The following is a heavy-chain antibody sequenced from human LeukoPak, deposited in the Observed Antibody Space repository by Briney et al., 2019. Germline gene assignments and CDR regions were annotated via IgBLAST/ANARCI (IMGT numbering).Heavy chain of an antibody. J-gene: IGHJ5*02. D-gene: IGHD6-13*01. CDR3: ARLGSSFWFDP. V-gene: IGHV4-59*12. CDR2: IYYSGST. Sequence: SETLSLTCTVSGGSISSYYWSWIRQPPGKGLEWIGYIYYSGSTNYNPSLKSRVTISVDTSKNQFSLKLSSVPAADTAVYYCARLGSSFWFDPWGQGTLVTVSS. CDR1: GGSISSYY.